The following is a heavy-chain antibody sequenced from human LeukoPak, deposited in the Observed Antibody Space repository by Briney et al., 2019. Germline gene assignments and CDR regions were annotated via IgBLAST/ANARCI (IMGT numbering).Heavy chain of an antibody. CDR1: GFTFSSYA. J-gene: IGHJ6*02. D-gene: IGHD3-3*01. V-gene: IGHV3-30-3*01. CDR3: ARVGYYDFWSAPGGDYYYYYGMDV. Sequence: PGGSLRLSCAASGFTFSSYAMHWVRQAPGKGLEWVAVISYDGSSKYYADSVKGRFTISRDNSKNTLYLQMNSLRAEDTAVYYCARVGYYDFWSAPGGDYYYYYGMDVWGQGTTVTVSS. CDR2: ISYDGSSK.